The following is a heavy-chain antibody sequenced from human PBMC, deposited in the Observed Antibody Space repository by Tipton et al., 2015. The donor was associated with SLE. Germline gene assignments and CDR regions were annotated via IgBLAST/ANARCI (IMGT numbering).Heavy chain of an antibody. J-gene: IGHJ4*02. CDR1: GASIRSYS. V-gene: IGHV4-59*01. Sequence: LSLTCTVSGASIRSYSWTWVRQPPGKALEWIGYVSFTGNTRYNPSLKSRVDISPDTSKNQVSLGLSSVTTMDTAVYYCARYISGHFDSWGQGTLVTVSS. CDR3: ARYISGHFDS. D-gene: IGHD3-9*01. CDR2: VSFTGNT.